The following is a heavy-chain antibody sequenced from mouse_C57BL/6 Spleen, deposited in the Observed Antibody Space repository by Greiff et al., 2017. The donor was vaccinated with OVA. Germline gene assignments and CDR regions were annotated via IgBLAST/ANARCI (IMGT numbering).Heavy chain of an antibody. J-gene: IGHJ2*01. V-gene: IGHV1-85*01. CDR1: GYTFTSYD. Sequence: VKLVESGPELVKPGASVKLSCKASGYTFTSYDINWVKQRPGQGLEWIGWIYPRDGSTKYNEKFKGKATLTVDTSSSTAYMELHSLTSEDSAVYFCARSGYDYGGYWGQGTTLTVSS. CDR3: ARSGYDYGGY. CDR2: IYPRDGST. D-gene: IGHD2-4*01.